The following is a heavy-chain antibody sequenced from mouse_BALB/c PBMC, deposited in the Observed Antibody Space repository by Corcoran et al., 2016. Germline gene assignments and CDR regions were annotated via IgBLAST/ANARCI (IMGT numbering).Heavy chain of an antibody. J-gene: IGHJ2*01. CDR3: ARNDGYYYFDY. CDR1: GYTFTTAG. V-gene: IGHV9-4*02. Sequence: QIQLVQSGPELKKPGETVRISCKASGYTFTTAGMQWVQKMPGKGLKWIGWINTRSGVPKYAEDFKGRFAFSLETSASTAYLQISNLKNEDTATYFCARNDGYYYFDYWGQGTTLTVSS. CDR2: INTRSGVP. D-gene: IGHD2-3*01.